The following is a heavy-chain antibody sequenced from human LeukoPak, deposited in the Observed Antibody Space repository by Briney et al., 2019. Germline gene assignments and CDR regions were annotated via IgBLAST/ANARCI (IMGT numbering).Heavy chain of an antibody. D-gene: IGHD7-27*01. Sequence: GGSLRLSCAASGFTFSRFAMSWVRQAPGKGLEWVSYISSTGAIHYADSVKGRFTISRDNAKNSLYLEMNTLRAEDTAVYYCARDYDWGFDYWGQGTLVTVSS. J-gene: IGHJ4*02. V-gene: IGHV3-48*04. CDR1: GFTFSRFA. CDR3: ARDYDWGFDY. CDR2: ISSTGAI.